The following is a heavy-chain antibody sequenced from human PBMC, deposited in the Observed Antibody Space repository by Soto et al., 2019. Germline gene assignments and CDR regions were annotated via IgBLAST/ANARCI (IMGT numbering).Heavy chain of an antibody. CDR2: IYSNGGT. CDR3: ARRGGSSSGYYYYAMDV. Sequence: KASETLSLTCSVSSDSMNSGGYYWSWIRQHPGKGLEWIGYIYSNGGTYYNPSLKSRVTISVDTSKNQFSLNLTSVTAADTAVYYCARRGGSSSGYYYYAMDVWGQGTTVTVSS. V-gene: IGHV4-31*03. D-gene: IGHD6-6*01. CDR1: SDSMNSGGYY. J-gene: IGHJ6*02.